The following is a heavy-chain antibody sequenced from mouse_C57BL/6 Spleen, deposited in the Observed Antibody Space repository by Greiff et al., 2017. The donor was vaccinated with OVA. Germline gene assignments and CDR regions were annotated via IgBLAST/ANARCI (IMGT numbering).Heavy chain of an antibody. CDR3: TRWGGTPYYFDY. CDR2: IDPETGGT. CDR1: GYTFTDYE. J-gene: IGHJ2*01. V-gene: IGHV1-15*01. Sequence: VQLQQSGAELVRPGASVTLSCKASGYTFTDYEMHWVKQTPVHGLEWIGAIDPETGGTAYKQKFKGKAILTADKSSSTAYMELRSLTSEDSAVYYCTRWGGTPYYFDYWGQGTTLTVSS.